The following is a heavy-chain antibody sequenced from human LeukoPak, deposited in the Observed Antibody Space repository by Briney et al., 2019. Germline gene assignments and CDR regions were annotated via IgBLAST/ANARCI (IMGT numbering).Heavy chain of an antibody. V-gene: IGHV3-21*01. J-gene: IGHJ4*02. Sequence: GGSLRLSCAASGFTFSSYSMNWVRQAPGKGLEWVSSISSSSSYIYYADSVKGRFTISRDNAKNSLYLQMNSLRAEDTAVYYCATYPGEYYYHSSGYYRPFDYWGQGTLVTVSS. D-gene: IGHD3-22*01. CDR2: ISSSSSYI. CDR1: GFTFSSYS. CDR3: ATYPGEYYYHSSGYYRPFDY.